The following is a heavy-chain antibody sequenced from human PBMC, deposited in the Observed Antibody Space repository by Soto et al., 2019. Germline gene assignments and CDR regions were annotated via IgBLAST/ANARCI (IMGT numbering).Heavy chain of an antibody. V-gene: IGHV1-18*01. CDR2: ISAYNGNT. D-gene: IGHD3-22*01. CDR1: GYTFTSYG. Sequence: ASVKVSCKASGYTFTSYGISWVRQAPGQGLEWMGWISAYNGNTNYAQKLQGRVTMTTDTSTSTAYMELRSLRSDDTAVYYCARGGRYYYDSSVPAGAFDIWGQGTMVTV. J-gene: IGHJ3*02. CDR3: ARGGRYYYDSSVPAGAFDI.